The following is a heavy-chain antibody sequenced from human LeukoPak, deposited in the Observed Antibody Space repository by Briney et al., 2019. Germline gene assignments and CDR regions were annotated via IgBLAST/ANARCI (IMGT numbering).Heavy chain of an antibody. Sequence: SVKVSCKASGGTFSSYAISWVRQAPGQGLEWMGRIIPILGIANYAQKFQGRVTITADKSTSTAYMELSSLRSEDTAVYYCARNGGPYYYGMDVWGQGTTVTVSS. D-gene: IGHD2-8*01. CDR2: IIPILGIA. J-gene: IGHJ6*02. CDR3: ARNGGPYYYGMDV. V-gene: IGHV1-69*04. CDR1: GGTFSSYA.